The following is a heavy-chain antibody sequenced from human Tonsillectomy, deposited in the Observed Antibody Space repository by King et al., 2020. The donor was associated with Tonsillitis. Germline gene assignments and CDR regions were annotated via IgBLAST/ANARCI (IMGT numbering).Heavy chain of an antibody. CDR2: ITDSGSKT. V-gene: IGHV3-23*04. CDR1: GFAFSSYA. D-gene: IGHD1-26*01. CDR3: ARGSWGVGPYYGMDV. Sequence: VQLVESGGAWVQPGGSLRLSCAASGFAFSSYAISWVRQAPGKGPEWVSAITDSGSKTYYADSVEGRRTISRDNSKNTLYLQINSLRAEDTAIYYCARGSWGVGPYYGMDVWGRGTTVTVSS. J-gene: IGHJ6*02.